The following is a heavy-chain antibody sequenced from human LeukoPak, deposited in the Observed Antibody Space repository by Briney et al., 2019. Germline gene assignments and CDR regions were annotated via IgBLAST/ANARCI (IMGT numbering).Heavy chain of an antibody. Sequence: ASVKVSCKASGYSFTGYYMHWVRQAPGQGLGWMGWIGPNSGGTNYAQKYQGRVTMTRDTSISTAYMELSRLRSDDTAVYYCAREGRGWYFDLWGRGTLVTVSS. CDR1: GYSFTGYY. CDR3: AREGRGWYFDL. CDR2: IGPNSGGT. V-gene: IGHV1-2*02. J-gene: IGHJ2*01. D-gene: IGHD3-10*01.